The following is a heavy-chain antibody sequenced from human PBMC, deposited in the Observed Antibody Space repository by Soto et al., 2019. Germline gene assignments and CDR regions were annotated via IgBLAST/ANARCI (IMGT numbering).Heavy chain of an antibody. V-gene: IGHV5-51*01. D-gene: IGHD6-6*01. CDR1: GYSFTSYW. CDR3: ARPEDIAARLPFDY. J-gene: IGHJ4*02. CDR2: IYPGDSDT. Sequence: PAESLKISCTGSGYSFTSYWIGWVRQMPGKGLEWMGIIYPGDSDTRYSPSFQGQVTISADKSISTAYLQWSSLKASDTAMYYCARPEDIAARLPFDYWGQGTLVAVSS.